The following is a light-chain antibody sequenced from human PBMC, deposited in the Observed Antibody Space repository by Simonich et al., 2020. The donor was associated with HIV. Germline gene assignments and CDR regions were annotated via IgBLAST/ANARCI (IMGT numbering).Light chain of an antibody. V-gene: IGKV4-1*01. CDR1: QRILKRSNNKNY. CDR2: WAS. Sequence: DIVMTQSPDSLAVSLGEMATINCKSSQRILKRSNNKNYLAGYQQKAGQPPKLLIDWASPRESGVPDRFSGSGSGTDFTLTISSLQAEDVAVYYCQQYYTTPLTFGGGTKVEIK. CDR3: QQYYTTPLT. J-gene: IGKJ4*01.